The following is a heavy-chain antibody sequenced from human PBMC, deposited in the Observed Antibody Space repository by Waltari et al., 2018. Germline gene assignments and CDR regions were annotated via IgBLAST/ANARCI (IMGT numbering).Heavy chain of an antibody. Sequence: VQLVESGGGVVQPGGSLRLSCVGSGFTFDDYGLRWVRRVPGGGVEGVAIISGEERNRYYADSVKGRFTISRDDSENSLYLQMNSLRPEDSALYYCAKAPWLSGYQAIDSWGQGTLVTVSS. CDR1: GFTFDDYG. CDR2: ISGEERNR. J-gene: IGHJ4*02. V-gene: IGHV3-43*02. CDR3: AKAPWLSGYQAIDS. D-gene: IGHD3-3*01.